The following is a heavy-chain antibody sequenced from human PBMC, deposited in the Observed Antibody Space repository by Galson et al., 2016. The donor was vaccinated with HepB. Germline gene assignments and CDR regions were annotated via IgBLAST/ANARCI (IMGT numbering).Heavy chain of an antibody. Sequence: SLRLSCAASGFIVSSNYINWVRQAPGKGLEWVSLINSGGSTYYADSVKGRFTSSRANSKNTVYLQMNSLRVEDTAVYYCARDRQYSSSWPRRTYYYAMVVWGQGTTVTVSS. D-gene: IGHD6-13*01. J-gene: IGHJ6*02. CDR1: GFIVSSNY. CDR2: INSGGST. CDR3: ARDRQYSSSWPRRTYYYAMVV. V-gene: IGHV3-66*01.